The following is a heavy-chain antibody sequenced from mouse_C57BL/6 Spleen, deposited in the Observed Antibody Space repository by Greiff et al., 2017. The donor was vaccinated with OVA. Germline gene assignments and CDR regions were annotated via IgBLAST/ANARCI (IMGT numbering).Heavy chain of an antibody. CDR3: ARGEDY. CDR2: IDPSDSYT. CDR1: GYTFTSYW. D-gene: IGHD2-13*01. V-gene: IGHV1-69*01. J-gene: IGHJ2*01. Sequence: VQLQQSGAELVMPGASVKLSCKASGYTFTSYWMHWVKQRPGQGLEWIGEIDPSDSYTNYNQKFKGKSTLTVDKSSSTAYMQLSSLTSEDSAVYYCARGEDYWGQGTTLTVSS.